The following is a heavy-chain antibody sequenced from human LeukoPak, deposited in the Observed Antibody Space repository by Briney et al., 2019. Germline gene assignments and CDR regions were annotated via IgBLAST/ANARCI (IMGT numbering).Heavy chain of an antibody. Sequence: GGSLRLSCAASGFLVSSNYMSWVRQAPGKGLEWVSLIYSDSTGYYADSVKGRFTISRDNSKNTLYLQMNSLRAEDTAVYYCARRERLGYSYGRGTLDIWGQGTMVTVSS. J-gene: IGHJ3*02. V-gene: IGHV3-66*01. CDR3: ARRERLGYSYGRGTLDI. D-gene: IGHD5-18*01. CDR2: IYSDSTG. CDR1: GFLVSSNY.